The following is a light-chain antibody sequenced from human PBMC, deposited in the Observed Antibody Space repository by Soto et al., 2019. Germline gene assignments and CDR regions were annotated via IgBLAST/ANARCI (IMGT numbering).Light chain of an antibody. CDR2: EVS. J-gene: IGLJ1*01. Sequence: QSALTQPASVSGSPGQSITISCTGTSSDVGGYNYVSWYQQHPGKAPKLMIYEVSNRPSGVSNRFSGSKSGNTASLTISGLHAEDEADYSCSSYTSSSTPLYVFGTGTKVTVL. CDR1: SSDVGGYNY. V-gene: IGLV2-14*01. CDR3: SSYTSSSTPLYV.